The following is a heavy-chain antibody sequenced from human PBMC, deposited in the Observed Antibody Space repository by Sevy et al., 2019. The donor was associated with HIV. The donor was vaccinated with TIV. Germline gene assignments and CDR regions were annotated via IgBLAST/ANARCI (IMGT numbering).Heavy chain of an antibody. CDR2: VDYSGIT. V-gene: IGHV4-59*01. D-gene: IGHD6-19*01. J-gene: IGHJ6*02. CDR3: ARGPEWLALSNYYYGMDV. Sequence: SETLSLTCTVSGGSISSDYWTWIRQPPGKGLEWIGYVDYSGITNYNPSLKSRVIISLDRSKNQLSLRLNSVTAADTAVYYCARGPEWLALSNYYYGMDVWGQGTTVTVSS. CDR1: GGSISSDY.